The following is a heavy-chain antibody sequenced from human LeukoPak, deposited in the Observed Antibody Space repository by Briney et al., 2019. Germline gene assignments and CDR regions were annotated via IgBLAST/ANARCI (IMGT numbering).Heavy chain of an antibody. D-gene: IGHD3-3*01. V-gene: IGHV1-2*02. CDR1: GYTFTGYY. CDR2: INPNSGGT. J-gene: IGHJ3*02. CDR3: ARPTYYDFWSGYYKVDAFDI. Sequence: ASVKVSCKASGYTFTGYYMHWVRQAPGQGLEWMGWINPNSGGTNYAQKFQGRVTMTRDTSISTAYMELSRLRSDDTAVYYCARPTYYDFWSGYYKVDAFDIWGQGTMVTVSS.